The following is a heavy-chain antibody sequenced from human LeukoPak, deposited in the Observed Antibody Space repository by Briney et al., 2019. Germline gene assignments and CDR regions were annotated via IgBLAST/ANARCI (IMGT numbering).Heavy chain of an antibody. D-gene: IGHD6-19*01. V-gene: IGHV4-34*01. CDR2: INYGGST. CDR3: ARGFPPGSGSRGSHASDV. J-gene: IGHJ3*01. CDR1: EMSFSAYY. Sequence: SETLSLTCAVSEMSFSAYYWNWIRQSPGKGLEWIGEINYGGSTKYTPSLEGRGTILIDTSKNQFSLKLTSVTAADTAVYYCARGFPPGSGSRGSHASDVWGQGTMVTVSS.